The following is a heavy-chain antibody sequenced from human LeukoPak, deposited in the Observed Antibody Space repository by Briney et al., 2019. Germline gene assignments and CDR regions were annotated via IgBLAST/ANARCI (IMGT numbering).Heavy chain of an antibody. CDR1: GGSISSSSYY. J-gene: IGHJ3*02. D-gene: IGHD3-3*01. Sequence: SETLSLTCTVSGGSISSSSYYWGWIRQPPGKGLEWIGSIYYSGSTYYNPSLKSRVTISLDTSKNQFSLKLSSVTAADTAIYFCARGLGDFWEAFDIWGQGTMVTVSS. CDR3: ARGLGDFWEAFDI. V-gene: IGHV4-39*01. CDR2: IYYSGST.